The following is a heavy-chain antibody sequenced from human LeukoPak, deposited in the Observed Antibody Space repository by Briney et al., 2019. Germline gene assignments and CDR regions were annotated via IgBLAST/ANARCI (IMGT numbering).Heavy chain of an antibody. D-gene: IGHD3-22*01. Sequence: GGSLRLSCAAPGFTFSSYAMSWVRQAPGKGLEWVSHISGSGGSTYYADSVKGRFTSSRDNSKNTLYLQMNSLRAEDTAVYYCAKTRSGYYSSFDYWGQGTLVTVSS. CDR1: GFTFSSYA. CDR2: ISGSGGST. CDR3: AKTRSGYYSSFDY. V-gene: IGHV3-23*01. J-gene: IGHJ4*02.